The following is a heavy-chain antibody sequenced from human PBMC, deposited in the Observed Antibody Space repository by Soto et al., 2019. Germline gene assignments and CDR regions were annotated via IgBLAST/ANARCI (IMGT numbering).Heavy chain of an antibody. CDR2: ISYDGSNK. Sequence: GSLRLSCAASGFTFSSYGMHWVRQAPGKGLEWVAVISYDGSNKYYADSVKGRFTISRDNSKNTLYLQMNSLRAEDTAVYYCAKDRGYSYGGTDYYYYGMDVWGQGTTVTVSS. J-gene: IGHJ6*02. CDR1: GFTFSSYG. CDR3: AKDRGYSYGGTDYYYYGMDV. D-gene: IGHD5-18*01. V-gene: IGHV3-30*18.